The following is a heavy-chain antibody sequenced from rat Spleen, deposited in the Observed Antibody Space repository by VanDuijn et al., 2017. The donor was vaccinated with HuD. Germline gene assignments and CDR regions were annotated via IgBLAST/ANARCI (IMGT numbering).Heavy chain of an antibody. J-gene: IGHJ4*01. Sequence: EVQLVESGGGLVQPGRSLKLSCAASGFTFSNYGMAWVRQIPAKGLEWVASISTGGGNTFYRHSVKGRFTISRENAKNTQYLQMDSLRSEDTATYYCTRGYVMDAWGQGASVTVSS. CDR2: ISTGGGNT. CDR1: GFTFSNYG. CDR3: TRGYVMDA. V-gene: IGHV5S13*01.